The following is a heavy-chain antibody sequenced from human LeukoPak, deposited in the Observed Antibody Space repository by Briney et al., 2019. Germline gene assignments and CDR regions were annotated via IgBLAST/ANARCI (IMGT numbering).Heavy chain of an antibody. V-gene: IGHV3-9*03. J-gene: IGHJ4*02. CDR3: ANGYGSSGWWAFFDY. CDR2: ISGDSGSI. D-gene: IGHD6-19*01. CDR1: GFTFNDYA. Sequence: GGSLRLSCAASGFTFNDYAMRWVQQAPGKGLEWVSGISGDSGSIGYADSVNGRFTISRDNAKNTLYLQMNSLRAEDMALSYCANGYGSSGWWAFFDYWGQGTLVTVSS.